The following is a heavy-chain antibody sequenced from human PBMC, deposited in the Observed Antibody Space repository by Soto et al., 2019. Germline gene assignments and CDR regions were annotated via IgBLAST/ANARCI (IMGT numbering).Heavy chain of an antibody. V-gene: IGHV4-39*01. CDR1: GGSINSRDHY. D-gene: IGHD5-12*01. J-gene: IGHJ4*01. CDR2: IYYSGTT. Sequence: QLKLQESGPGLVKPSETLSLTCTVSGGSINSRDHYWGWVRQPPGNGLEWIGSIYYSGTTSIHPSLKCRVTLSVDTSKNQFSLKVRSVTAADTAVYYCARLRWQPFFDYWGQGTLVSVSS. CDR3: ARLRWQPFFDY.